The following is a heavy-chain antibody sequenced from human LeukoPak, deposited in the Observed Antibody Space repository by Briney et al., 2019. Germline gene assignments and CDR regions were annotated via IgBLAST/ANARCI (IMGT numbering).Heavy chain of an antibody. D-gene: IGHD3-10*01. CDR2: INPNSGGT. J-gene: IGHJ4*02. V-gene: IGHV1-2*02. CDR1: GYTFTGYY. CDR3: ARGDVLLWFGDVDY. Sequence: ASVKVSCKASGYTFTGYYMHWVRQAPGQGLEWMGWINPNSGGTNYAQKFQGRVTMTRDTSISTAYMELSRLRSDDTAAYYCARGDVLLWFGDVDYWGQGTLVTVSS.